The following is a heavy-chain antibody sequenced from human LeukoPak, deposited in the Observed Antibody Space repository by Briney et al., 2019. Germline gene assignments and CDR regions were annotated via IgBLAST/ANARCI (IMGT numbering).Heavy chain of an antibody. D-gene: IGHD1-20*01. J-gene: IGHJ4*02. V-gene: IGHV3-48*03. Sequence: GGSLRLSCAASGFTFSSYEMNWVRQAPGKGLEWVSYISSNGSTIYYADSVKGRFTISRDNAKNSLYLQMNSLRADDTAVYYCTREGLNWNDLDYWGQGTLVTVSS. CDR2: ISSNGSTI. CDR3: TREGLNWNDLDY. CDR1: GFTFSSYE.